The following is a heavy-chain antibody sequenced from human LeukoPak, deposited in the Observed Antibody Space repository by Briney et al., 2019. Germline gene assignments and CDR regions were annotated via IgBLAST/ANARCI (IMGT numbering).Heavy chain of an antibody. Sequence: GGSLRLSCAASGFTFDDYGMSWVRQAPGKGLEWVSGINWNGGRTGYEESVKGRFIIYRANDKNYLYLQMNSLRAEDTALYYCARAPEGYYYYYYMDVWGKGTTVTVSS. J-gene: IGHJ6*03. CDR2: INWNGGRT. CDR1: GFTFDDYG. V-gene: IGHV3-20*04. CDR3: ARAPEGYYYYYYMDV. D-gene: IGHD1-14*01.